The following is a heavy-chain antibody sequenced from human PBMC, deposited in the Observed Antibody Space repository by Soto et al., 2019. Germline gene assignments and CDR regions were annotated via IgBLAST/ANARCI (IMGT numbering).Heavy chain of an antibody. CDR1: GFTFSSYE. CDR2: ISSSGSTI. V-gene: IGHV3-48*03. D-gene: IGHD5-18*01. CDR3: ARGNVDTAMVPNWFDP. Sequence: EVQLVESGGGLVQPGGSLRLSCAASGFTFSSYEMNWVRQAPGKGLEWVSYISSSGSTIYYADSVKGRFTISRDNAKNSLYLQMNSLRAEDTAVYYCARGNVDTAMVPNWFDPWGQGTLVTVSS. J-gene: IGHJ5*02.